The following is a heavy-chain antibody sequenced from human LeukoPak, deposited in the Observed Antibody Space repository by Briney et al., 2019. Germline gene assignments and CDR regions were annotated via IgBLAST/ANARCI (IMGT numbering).Heavy chain of an antibody. CDR2: ISISGTNT. D-gene: IGHD4-17*01. CDR3: ANEIRPNDY. V-gene: IGHV3-23*01. CDR1: EFDFSTHA. J-gene: IGHJ4*02. Sequence: GGSLRLFCDASEFDFSTHAMTWVRQAPGKGLEWVSAISISGTNTYYADSVKGRFTISRDNSKNTLYLQMYGLRAEGTAVYYCANEIRPNDYWGQGTRVTVSS.